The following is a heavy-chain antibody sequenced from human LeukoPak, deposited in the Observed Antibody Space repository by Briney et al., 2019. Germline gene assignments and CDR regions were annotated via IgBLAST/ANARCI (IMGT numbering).Heavy chain of an antibody. J-gene: IGHJ4*02. CDR1: GFTVSSKY. CDR3: ARESSGWLQLFDY. Sequence: GGSLRLSCAASGFTVSSKYMSWVRQAPGKGLEWVSVIYSGGSTYYTDSVKGRFTISRDNSKNTVYLQMNSLRAEDTAVYYCARESSGWLQLFDYWGQGTLVTVSS. V-gene: IGHV3-66*01. D-gene: IGHD5-24*01. CDR2: IYSGGST.